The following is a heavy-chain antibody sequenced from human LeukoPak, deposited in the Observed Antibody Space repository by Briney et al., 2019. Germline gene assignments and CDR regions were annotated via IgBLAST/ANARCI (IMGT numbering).Heavy chain of an antibody. J-gene: IGHJ5*02. V-gene: IGHV1-69*13. Sequence: SVKVSCKASGGTFSSYAISWVRQAPGQGLEWMGGIIPIFGTANYAQKFQGRVTITADESTSTAYMELSSLRSEDTAVYYCARGAIVVVPAAIPPLLHPNWFDPWGQGTLVTVSS. CDR1: GGTFSSYA. D-gene: IGHD2-2*01. CDR2: IIPIFGTA. CDR3: ARGAIVVVPAAIPPLLHPNWFDP.